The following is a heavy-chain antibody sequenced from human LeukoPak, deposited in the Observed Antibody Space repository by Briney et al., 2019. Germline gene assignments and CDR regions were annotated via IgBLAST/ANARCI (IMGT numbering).Heavy chain of an antibody. CDR3: ARGLSAMPQQLVPENFDY. CDR2: ISYDGSNK. Sequence: GGSLRLSCAASGFTFSSYAMHWVRQAPGKGLEWVAVISYDGSNKYYADSVKGRFTISRDNSKNTLYLQMNSLRAEDTAVYYCARGLSAMPQQLVPENFDYWGQGTLVTVSS. J-gene: IGHJ4*02. CDR1: GFTFSSYA. D-gene: IGHD6-13*01. V-gene: IGHV3-30-3*01.